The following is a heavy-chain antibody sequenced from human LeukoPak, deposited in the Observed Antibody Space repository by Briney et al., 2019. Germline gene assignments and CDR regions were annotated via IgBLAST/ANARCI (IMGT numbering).Heavy chain of an antibody. V-gene: IGHV3-23*01. J-gene: IGHJ4*02. CDR1: GFTFSSYG. D-gene: IGHD5-24*01. Sequence: PGGSLRLSCAASGFTFSSYGMSWVRQAPGKGLEWVSAISGSGGSTYYADTVKGRFTISRDNSKNTLYLQMNSLRAEDTAVYYCANHDGYKRPVLSGGHWGQGTLVTVSS. CDR3: ANHDGYKRPVLSGGH. CDR2: ISGSGGST.